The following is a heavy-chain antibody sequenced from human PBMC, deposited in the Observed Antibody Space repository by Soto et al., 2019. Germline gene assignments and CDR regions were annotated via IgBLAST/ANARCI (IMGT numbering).Heavy chain of an antibody. CDR3: ARRPRTDFYYMDI. V-gene: IGHV3-64*01. D-gene: IGHD4-17*01. CDR2: ISSNGVGT. Sequence: WGSLRLSCAASGFILSGYAMDLVFQAPGKGLEYVSGISSNGVGTYYANSVQGRFTISRDNSKNTVYLQMGSLRPEDMAVYYCARRPRTDFYYMDIRGKGTTVTVSS. J-gene: IGHJ6*03. CDR1: GFILSGYA.